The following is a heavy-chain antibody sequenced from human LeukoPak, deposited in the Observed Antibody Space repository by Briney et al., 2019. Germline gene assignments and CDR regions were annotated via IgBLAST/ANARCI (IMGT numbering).Heavy chain of an antibody. J-gene: IGHJ4*02. CDR3: TTGTWIQLWLADY. CDR2: IKSKTDGGTT. D-gene: IGHD5-18*01. V-gene: IGHV3-15*01. CDR1: GFTVSNNY. Sequence: PGGSLRLSCAASGFTVSNNYMNWVRQAPGKGLEWVGRIKSKTDGGTTDYAAPVKGRFTISRDDSKNTLYLQMNSLKTEDTALYYCTTGTWIQLWLADYWGQGTLVTVSS.